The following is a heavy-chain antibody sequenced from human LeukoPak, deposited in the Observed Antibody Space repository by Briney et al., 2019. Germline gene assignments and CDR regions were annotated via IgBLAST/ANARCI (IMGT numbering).Heavy chain of an antibody. J-gene: IGHJ4*02. V-gene: IGHV3-64D*09. Sequence: GGSLRLSCSASGFTFSSYAMHWVRQAPGKGLEYVSAMSSSGGKTYYADSMKGRVTISRDNSKNTLYLQLSSLTAEDTAVYFCVKGAESYCDSRSDYWGQGTLVTVSS. CDR2: MSSSGGKT. D-gene: IGHD3-22*01. CDR3: VKGAESYCDSRSDY. CDR1: GFTFSSYA.